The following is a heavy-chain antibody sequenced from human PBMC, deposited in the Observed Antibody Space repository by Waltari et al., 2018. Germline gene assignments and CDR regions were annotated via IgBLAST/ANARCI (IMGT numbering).Heavy chain of an antibody. D-gene: IGHD3-22*01. J-gene: IGHJ4*02. Sequence: QVQLVESGGGVVQPGGSLRLSCAASGFTFSSYGMHWVRQAPGKGLEWVAFIRYDGSNKYYADSVKGRFTISRDNSKNTLYPQMNSLRAEDTAVYYCAKDNYYDSSGGIDYWGQGTLVTVSS. CDR3: AKDNYYDSSGGIDY. CDR1: GFTFSSYG. V-gene: IGHV3-30*02. CDR2: IRYDGSNK.